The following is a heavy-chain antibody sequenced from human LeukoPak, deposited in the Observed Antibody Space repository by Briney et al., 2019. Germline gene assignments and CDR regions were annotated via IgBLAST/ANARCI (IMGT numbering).Heavy chain of an antibody. V-gene: IGHV3-20*04. J-gene: IGHJ3*01. CDR2: INWNGGSI. CDR1: GFTFDDYG. Sequence: PGGSLRLSCAASGFTFDDYGMSWVRQAPGRGLEWVSSINWNGGSIVYADSVKGRFTISRDNADNSLHLQMNSLRVGDTALFYCARGKGSASLHAFDFWGQGTLVTVSS. CDR3: ARGKGSASLHAFDF. D-gene: IGHD6-6*01.